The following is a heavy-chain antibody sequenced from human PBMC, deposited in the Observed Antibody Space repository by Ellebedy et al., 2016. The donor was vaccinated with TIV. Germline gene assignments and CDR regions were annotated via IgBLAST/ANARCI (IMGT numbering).Heavy chain of an antibody. Sequence: GGSLRLSCTASGFTFTSYSMNWVRQAPGKGLEWVSYISGSSITLYYADSVKGRFTISRDNAENSLYLQMNGLRAEDTAVYFCARDMAWGNERVNDAFDIWGHGTLVTVSS. J-gene: IGHJ3*02. CDR2: ISGSSITL. CDR1: GFTFTSYS. D-gene: IGHD7-27*01. V-gene: IGHV3-48*04. CDR3: ARDMAWGNERVNDAFDI.